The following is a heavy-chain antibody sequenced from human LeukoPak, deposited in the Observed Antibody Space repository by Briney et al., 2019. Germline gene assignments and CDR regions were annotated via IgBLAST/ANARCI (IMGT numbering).Heavy chain of an antibody. CDR1: GFTFSSYA. J-gene: IGHJ4*02. CDR3: AKTPDYHDSSGYLFDY. V-gene: IGHV3-23*01. Sequence: PGGSLRLSCAASGFTFSSYAMSWVRQAPGKGLEWVSAISGSGGSTYYADSVKGRFTISRDNSKNTLYLQMNSLRAEDTAVYYCAKTPDYHDSSGYLFDYWGQGTLVTVSS. D-gene: IGHD3-22*01. CDR2: ISGSGGST.